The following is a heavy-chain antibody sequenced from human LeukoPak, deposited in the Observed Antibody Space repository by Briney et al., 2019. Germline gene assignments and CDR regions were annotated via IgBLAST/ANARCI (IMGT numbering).Heavy chain of an antibody. CDR3: ARDPRGYYDSSGFHDAFDI. V-gene: IGHV4-61*02. CDR2: IYTSGST. Sequence: PSQTLSLTCTVSGGSISSGSYYWSWIRQPAGKGLEWIGRIYTSGSTNYNPSLKSRVTISVDTSKNQFSLKLSSVTAADMAAYYCARDPRGYYDSSGFHDAFDIWGQGTMVTVSS. J-gene: IGHJ3*02. CDR1: GGSISSGSYY. D-gene: IGHD3-22*01.